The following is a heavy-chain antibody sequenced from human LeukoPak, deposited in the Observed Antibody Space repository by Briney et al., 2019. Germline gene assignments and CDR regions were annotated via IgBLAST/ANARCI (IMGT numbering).Heavy chain of an antibody. V-gene: IGHV4-59*01. CDR1: GGSISSYY. CDR2: IHYSENT. J-gene: IGHJ4*02. CDR3: ARSPVLYYFDY. Sequence: SETLSLTCTVSGGSISSYYWSWIRQPPGKGLEWIGYIHYSENTNYNPSLKSRVTISVDTSQNQFSLKLSSVTAADTAVHYCARSPVLYYFDYWGQGTLVTVSS.